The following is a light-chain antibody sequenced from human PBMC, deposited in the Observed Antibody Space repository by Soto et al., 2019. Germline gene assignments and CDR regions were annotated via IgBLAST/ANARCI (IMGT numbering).Light chain of an antibody. CDR3: QHCNRYST. Sequence: DIQMTQSPSTLSASVGDRVTITCRASQSISRWLAWYQQKPGKAPKLLIYMASTLESGVPLTFICRRSEAELTLTNSDLQPGDFATYGCQHCNRYSTFGQGTKVDIK. J-gene: IGKJ1*01. CDR2: MAS. CDR1: QSISRW. V-gene: IGKV1-5*03.